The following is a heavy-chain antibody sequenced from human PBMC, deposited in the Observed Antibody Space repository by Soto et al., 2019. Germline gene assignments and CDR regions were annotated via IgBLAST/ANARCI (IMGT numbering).Heavy chain of an antibody. D-gene: IGHD1-26*01. J-gene: IGHJ4*02. CDR3: ARDRRSEWELPQIDDY. V-gene: IGHV1-18*01. CDR1: GYTFTSYG. Sequence: QVQLVQSGAEVKKPGASVKVSCKASGYTFTSYGISWVRQAPGQGLEWMGWISAYNGNTNYAQKLQGRVTMTTDTXTXXAYMELRSLRSDDTAVYYCARDRRSEWELPQIDDYWGQGTLVTVSS. CDR2: ISAYNGNT.